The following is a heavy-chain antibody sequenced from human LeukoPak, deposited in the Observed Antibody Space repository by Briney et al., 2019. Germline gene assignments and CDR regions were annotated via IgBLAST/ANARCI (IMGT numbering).Heavy chain of an antibody. D-gene: IGHD5-24*01. CDR3: AKSRRDGYNKDAFDI. CDR1: GLTSSSYG. CDR2: IWYDGSNK. J-gene: IGHJ3*02. V-gene: IGHV3-33*06. Sequence: PGGSLRLSCAASGLTSSSYGMHWVRHAPGKGLEWVAVIWYDGSNKYYADSVKGRFTISRDNSKNTMYLQMNSLRAEDTAVYYCAKSRRDGYNKDAFDIWGQGTMVTVSS.